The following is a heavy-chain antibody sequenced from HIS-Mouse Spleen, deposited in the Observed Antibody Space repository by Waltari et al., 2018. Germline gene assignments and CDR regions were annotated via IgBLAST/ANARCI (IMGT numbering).Heavy chain of an antibody. CDR1: GGSISSSSYY. CDR3: ARAYYYGSGSYYKAYFDY. V-gene: IGHV4-39*07. CDR2: IYYSGST. D-gene: IGHD3-10*01. Sequence: QLQLQESGPGLVKPSETLSLTCTVSGGSISSSSYYWGWIRQPPGKGLEWIGSIYYSGSTYYNPSLKSLVTISVDTSKNQFSLKLSSVTAADTAVYYCARAYYYGSGSYYKAYFDYWGQGTLVTVSS. J-gene: IGHJ4*02.